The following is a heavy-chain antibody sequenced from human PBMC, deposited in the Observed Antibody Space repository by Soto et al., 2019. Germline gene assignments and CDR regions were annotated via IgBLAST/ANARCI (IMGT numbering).Heavy chain of an antibody. CDR2: IKQDGSEK. D-gene: IGHD6-13*01. Sequence: EVQLVESGGGLVQPGGSLRLSCAASGFTFSSYWMSWVRQAPVKGLEWVGNIKQDGSEKNYVDFMEGRLTISRDNAENSLYLQMNSLRAEDTAVYYCARIASAGRGWDVWGQGTTVVVSS. V-gene: IGHV3-7*01. J-gene: IGHJ6*02. CDR1: GFTFSSYW. CDR3: ARIASAGRGWDV.